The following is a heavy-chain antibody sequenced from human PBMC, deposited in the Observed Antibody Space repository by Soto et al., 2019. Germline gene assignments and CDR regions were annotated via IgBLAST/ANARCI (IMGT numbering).Heavy chain of an antibody. CDR2: INHSGST. J-gene: IGHJ6*02. Sequence: LRARPGKGLEWIGEINHSGSTNYNPSLKSRVTISVDTSKNQFSLKLSSVTAADTAVYYCARGPIAAAGNHYQHAIAAWRPGTTVT. D-gene: IGHD6-13*01. V-gene: IGHV4-34*01. CDR3: ARGPIAAAGNHYQHAIAA.